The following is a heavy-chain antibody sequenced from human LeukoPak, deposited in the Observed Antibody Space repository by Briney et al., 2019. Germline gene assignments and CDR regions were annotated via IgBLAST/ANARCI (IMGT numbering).Heavy chain of an antibody. V-gene: IGHV3-7*01. CDR2: IKQDGSER. J-gene: IGHJ4*02. CDR1: GFSMSVYW. CDR3: ARDWGAYYHFFDY. Sequence: GSLRLSCEASGFSMSVYWMSWVRQAPGKGLEWVGNIKQDGSERNYVDSVKGRFTVSRDNAKKSLYLQMNSLRAEDTAVYYCARDWGAYYHFFDYWGQGTLVTVSS. D-gene: IGHD3-22*01.